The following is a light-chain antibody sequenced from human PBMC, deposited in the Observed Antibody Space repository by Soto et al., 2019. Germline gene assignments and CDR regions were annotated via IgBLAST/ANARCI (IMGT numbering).Light chain of an antibody. CDR1: SSDVGGYNY. CDR2: DVS. CDR3: CSYAGSHTPNHV. Sequence: QSVLTQPRSVSGSPGQSVTISCTGTSSDVGGYNYVSWYQQHPGKAPKLMIYDVSKRPSGVPDRFSGSKSGNTASLTISGLQAEDEADYYCCSYAGSHTPNHVFGPGTKVTVL. J-gene: IGLJ1*01. V-gene: IGLV2-11*01.